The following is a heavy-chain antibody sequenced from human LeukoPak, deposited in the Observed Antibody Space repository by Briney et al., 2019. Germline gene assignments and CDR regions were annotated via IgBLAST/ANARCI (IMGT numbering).Heavy chain of an antibody. V-gene: IGHV4-38-2*01. D-gene: IGHD6-19*01. J-gene: IGHJ4*02. Sequence: SETLSLTCSVSGFSIGTGYSWGWIRQPPGKGLEWIGSMHYSGSTYYNPSLNSRVTISVDTSKNQFSLKLTSVTAADTAVYYCCGSGWFAGPFGYWGQGALVTVSS. CDR3: CGSGWFAGPFGY. CDR2: MHYSGST. CDR1: GFSIGTGYS.